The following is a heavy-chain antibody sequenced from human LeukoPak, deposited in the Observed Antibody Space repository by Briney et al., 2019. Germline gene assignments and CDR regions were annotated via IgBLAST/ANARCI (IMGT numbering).Heavy chain of an antibody. CDR3: ARLTRFDCSSTSCYKYYFDY. Sequence: ASVKVSCKASGYILTDYYMHWVRQAPGQGLEWMGWINTNTGNPTYAQGFTGRFVFSLDTSVSTAYLQISSLKAEDTAVYYCARLTRFDCSSTSCYKYYFDYWGQGTLVTVSS. J-gene: IGHJ4*02. CDR1: GYILTDYY. V-gene: IGHV7-4-1*02. CDR2: INTNTGNP. D-gene: IGHD2-2*02.